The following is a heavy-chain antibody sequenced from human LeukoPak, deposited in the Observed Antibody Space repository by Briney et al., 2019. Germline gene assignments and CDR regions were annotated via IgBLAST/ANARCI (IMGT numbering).Heavy chain of an antibody. CDR3: ATDLISQQLGTTSYVP. J-gene: IGHJ5*02. Sequence: ASVKVSCKVSGYTLTELSMHWVRQAPGKGLEWMGGFDPEDGETIYAQKFQGRVTMTEDTSTDTAYMELSSLRSEDTAVCYCATDLISQQLGTTSYVPWGQGTLVTVSS. D-gene: IGHD6-13*01. V-gene: IGHV1-24*01. CDR2: FDPEDGET. CDR1: GYTLTELS.